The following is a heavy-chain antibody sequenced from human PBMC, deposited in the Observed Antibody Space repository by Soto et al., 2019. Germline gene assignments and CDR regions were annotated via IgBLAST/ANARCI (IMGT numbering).Heavy chain of an antibody. CDR1: GFTFSNAW. CDR3: TTSIRWQWLPH. J-gene: IGHJ4*02. Sequence: EVQLVESGGGLVKPGGSLRLSCAASGFTFSNAWMSWVRQAPGKGLEWVGRIKSKTDGGTTDYAAPVKGRFTISRDDSKNTLHLQMNSLKTEDTAVYYCTTSIRWQWLPHWGQGTLVTVSS. V-gene: IGHV3-15*01. CDR2: IKSKTDGGTT. D-gene: IGHD6-19*01.